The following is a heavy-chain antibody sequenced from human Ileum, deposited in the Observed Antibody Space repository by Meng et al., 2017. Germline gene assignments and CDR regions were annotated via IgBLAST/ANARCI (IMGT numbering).Heavy chain of an antibody. J-gene: IGHJ4*02. CDR3: ARDGFLVYYDSSGYPDY. D-gene: IGHD3-22*01. CDR1: GYTFTSYY. Sequence: QGQVVQAGAEVKKPGASVKVSCKASGYTFTSYYMHWVRQAPGQGLEWMGIINPSGGSTSYAQKFQGRVTMTRDTSTSTVYMELSSLRSEDTAVYYCARDGFLVYYDSSGYPDYWGQGTLVTVSS. V-gene: IGHV1-46*01. CDR2: INPSGGST.